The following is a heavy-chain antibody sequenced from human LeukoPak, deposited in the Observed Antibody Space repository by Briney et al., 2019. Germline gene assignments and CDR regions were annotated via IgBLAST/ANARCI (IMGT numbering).Heavy chain of an antibody. V-gene: IGHV3-23*01. D-gene: IGHD6-13*01. CDR3: ATPQGRWYVLSHYYYMDV. J-gene: IGHJ6*03. CDR2: ISGSGGST. Sequence: GGSLRLSCAASGFTFSDSYMSWVRQAPGKGLEWVSAISGSGGSTYYADSVKGRFTISRDNSKNTLYLQMNSLRAEDTAVYYCATPQGRWYVLSHYYYMDVWGQGTLVTVSS. CDR1: GFTFSDSY.